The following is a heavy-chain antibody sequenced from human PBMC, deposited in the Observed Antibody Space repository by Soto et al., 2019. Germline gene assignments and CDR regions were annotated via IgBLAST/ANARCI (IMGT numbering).Heavy chain of an antibody. V-gene: IGHV4-59*01. D-gene: IGHD3-10*01. CDR1: GGSISTYC. J-gene: IGHJ6*02. CDR3: AREMVRGVYDYGMHV. CDR2: VFYRGST. Sequence: SETLSLTCNVSGGSISTYCWSWIRQPPGKGLEWIGYVFYRGSTNYNPSLKSRVTISVDTSKNQFSLKLTSVTAADTAGYYCAREMVRGVYDYGMHVWVQGTTATVS.